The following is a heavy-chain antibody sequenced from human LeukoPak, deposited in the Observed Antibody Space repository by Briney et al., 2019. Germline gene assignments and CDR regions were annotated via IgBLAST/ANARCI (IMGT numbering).Heavy chain of an antibody. CDR3: ASRYCSGGSCYPGNWFDP. CDR1: GGSISSSSYY. Sequence: PSETLSLTCTVSGGSISSSSYYWGWIRQPPGKGLEWIGSIYYSGSTYYNPSLKSRVTISVDTSKNQFSLKLSSVTAADTAVYYCASRYCSGGSCYPGNWFDPWGQGTLVTVSS. D-gene: IGHD2-15*01. CDR2: IYYSGST. V-gene: IGHV4-39*01. J-gene: IGHJ5*02.